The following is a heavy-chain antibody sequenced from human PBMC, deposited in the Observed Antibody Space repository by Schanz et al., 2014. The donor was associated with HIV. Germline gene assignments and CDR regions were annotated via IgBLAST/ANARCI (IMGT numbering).Heavy chain of an antibody. D-gene: IGHD6-19*01. V-gene: IGHV3-21*04. J-gene: IGHJ4*02. CDR1: GFTFSSYS. CDR2: INGDRT. Sequence: EVQLVESGGGLVKPGGSLRLSCAASGFTFSSYSMHWLRQAPGRGLEWVSTINGDRTYYTGSVKGRFTISRDNSKNTLYLQMNSLRAEDTAMYFCARETGGSGWYTLDYWGQGTLIAVSS. CDR3: ARETGGSGWYTLDY.